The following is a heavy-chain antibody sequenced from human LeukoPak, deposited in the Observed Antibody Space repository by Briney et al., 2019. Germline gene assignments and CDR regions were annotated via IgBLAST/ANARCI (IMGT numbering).Heavy chain of an antibody. Sequence: ASVKVSCKASGYTFTGYYMHWVRQAPGQGLEWMGWINPNNGGTGYAQKFQGRVTMTRDTSISTAYMELSGLRSDDTAVYYCARVPCITTSCSPINWFDPWGQGTLVTVSS. V-gene: IGHV1-2*02. CDR1: GYTFTGYY. D-gene: IGHD2-2*01. CDR3: ARVPCITTSCSPINWFDP. J-gene: IGHJ5*02. CDR2: INPNNGGT.